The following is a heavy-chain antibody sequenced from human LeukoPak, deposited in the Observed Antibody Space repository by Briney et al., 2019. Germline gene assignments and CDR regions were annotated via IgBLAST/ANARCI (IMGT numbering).Heavy chain of an antibody. Sequence: SLRLSCAASGLTHSSQRMHWAPHPPGKALEGVADLWSEGRNKYYADAVKGRFTISRDNAKKTLYLQMNSLRAEDTSAYYCARDLDYYDSSGYYWSVYYGMDVWGQGTTVTVSS. CDR2: LWSEGRNK. CDR3: ARDLDYYDSSGYYWSVYYGMDV. J-gene: IGHJ6*02. V-gene: IGHV3-33*01. CDR1: GLTHSSQR. D-gene: IGHD3-22*01.